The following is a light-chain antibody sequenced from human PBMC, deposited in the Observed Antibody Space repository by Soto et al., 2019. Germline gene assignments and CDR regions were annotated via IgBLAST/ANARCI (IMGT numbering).Light chain of an antibody. CDR3: SARDDSLVVV. CDR1: SSNIGSNS. Sequence: QSVLTQPPSASGTPGQTVTISCSGSSSNIGSNSVNWFQHLPGAVPKLLIFSNHQRPSGVPDRFSGSKSGTSASLAISGLQTEDEADYYCSARDDSLVVVFGVGIQLTVL. J-gene: IGLJ2*01. CDR2: SNH. V-gene: IGLV1-44*01.